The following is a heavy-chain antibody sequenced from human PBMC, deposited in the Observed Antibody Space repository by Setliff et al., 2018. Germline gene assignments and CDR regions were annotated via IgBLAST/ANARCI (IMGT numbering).Heavy chain of an antibody. Sequence: KASETLSLTCAVSVYSISRDCHWGWIRQPPGKGLEWIGSIYYSGNTYYNASLKGRVTISGDTSKNQFSLKLTAVTAADTAIYYCARHRAAAGAYYFDFWGQGTLVTVSS. CDR1: VYSISRDCH. J-gene: IGHJ4*02. CDR2: IYYSGNT. V-gene: IGHV4-38-2*01. D-gene: IGHD6-13*01. CDR3: ARHRAAAGAYYFDF.